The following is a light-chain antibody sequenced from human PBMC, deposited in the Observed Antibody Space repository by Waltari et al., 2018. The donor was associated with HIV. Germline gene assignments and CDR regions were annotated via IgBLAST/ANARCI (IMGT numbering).Light chain of an antibody. V-gene: IGKV3-20*01. CDR3: QQYIGSPRT. CDR2: GTS. Sequence: EIALTPSPGTLSLSPGETAPLSCRASQTISSTYLAWYQQKPGQAPTLLIYGTSSRASGIPDRFSGSGSGTDFTLTISSLEPEDCAVYYCQQYIGSPRTFGQGTKVELK. J-gene: IGKJ1*01. CDR1: QTISSTY.